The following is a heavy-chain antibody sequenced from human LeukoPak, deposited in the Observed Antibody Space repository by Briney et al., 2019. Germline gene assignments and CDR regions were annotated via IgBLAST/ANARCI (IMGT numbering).Heavy chain of an antibody. V-gene: IGHV4-59*01. CDR1: GGSISSYY. D-gene: IGHD6-13*01. J-gene: IGHJ4*02. CDR3: ARGHGNSWTFEY. CDR2: IFYSGST. Sequence: SETLSLTCTVSGGSISSYYWSWVRQPPGKGLEWIGFIFYSGSTNYNPSLQSRVTISLDMSNNQFSLRLTSVTAADTAVYYCARGHGNSWTFEYWGQGPLVTVSS.